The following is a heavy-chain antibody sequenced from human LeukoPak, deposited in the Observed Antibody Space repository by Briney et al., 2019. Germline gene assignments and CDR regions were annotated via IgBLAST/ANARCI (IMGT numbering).Heavy chain of an antibody. J-gene: IGHJ4*02. Sequence: ASVKVSCKASGYTFTSYYMHWVRQAPGQGLEWMGWISAYNGNTNYAQKLQGRVTMTTDTSTSTAYMELRSLRSDDTAVYYCARVTYYYDSSGYYPEYWGQGTLVTVSS. CDR1: GYTFTSYY. CDR2: ISAYNGNT. D-gene: IGHD3-22*01. V-gene: IGHV1-18*04. CDR3: ARVTYYYDSSGYYPEY.